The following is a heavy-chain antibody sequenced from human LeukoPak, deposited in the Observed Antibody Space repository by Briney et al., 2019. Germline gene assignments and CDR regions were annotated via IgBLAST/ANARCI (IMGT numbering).Heavy chain of an antibody. CDR1: GGSISSYY. V-gene: IGHV4-4*07. J-gene: IGHJ5*02. D-gene: IGHD3-10*01. CDR2: IYTSGST. CDR3: AREDYYGSGSYPTVWFDP. Sequence: SETLSLTCTVSGGSISSYYWSWTRQPAGKGLEWIGRIYTSGSTNYNPSLKSRVTMSVDTSKNQFSLKLSSVTAADTAVYYCAREDYYGSGSYPTVWFDPWGQGTLVTVSS.